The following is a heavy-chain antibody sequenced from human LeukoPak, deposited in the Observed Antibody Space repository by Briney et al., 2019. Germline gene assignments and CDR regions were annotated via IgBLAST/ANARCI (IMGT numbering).Heavy chain of an antibody. D-gene: IGHD2-21*02. V-gene: IGHV4-4*02. CDR2: VYHEGST. CDR3: ARVRVMTSTPLPFDY. Sequence: SETLSLTCAVSGVAINTNYWWTWVRQTPGKGLEWIGEVYHEGSTNYNPSLKSRVTISIDKSKRHFSLKMRSVTAADTTVYYCARVRVMTSTPLPFDYWGQGTRVTVSS. CDR1: GVAINTNYW. J-gene: IGHJ4*02.